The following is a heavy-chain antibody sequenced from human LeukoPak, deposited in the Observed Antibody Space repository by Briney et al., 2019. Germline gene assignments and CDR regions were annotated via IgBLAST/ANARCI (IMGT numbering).Heavy chain of an antibody. Sequence: GGSLRLSCAASGFTFSSYAMSWVRQAPGKGLEWVSAISGSGGSTYYADSVKGQFTISRDNSKNTLYLQMNSLRAEDTAVYYCAKTPSGWYWYFDLWGRGTLVTVSS. V-gene: IGHV3-23*01. CDR2: ISGSGGST. CDR3: AKTPSGWYWYFDL. D-gene: IGHD6-19*01. CDR1: GFTFSSYA. J-gene: IGHJ2*01.